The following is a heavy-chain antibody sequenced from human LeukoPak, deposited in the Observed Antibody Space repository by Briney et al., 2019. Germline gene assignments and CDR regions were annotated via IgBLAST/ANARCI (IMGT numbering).Heavy chain of an antibody. CDR1: GGSISSYY. V-gene: IGHV4-59*08. D-gene: IGHD3-10*01. J-gene: IGHJ4*02. Sequence: SETLSLTCTVSGGSISSYYWSWIRQPPGKGLEWIGYIYYSGGTNYNPSLKSRVTISVDTSKNQFSLKLSSVTAADTAVYYCARRLAVRGVSSFDYWGQGTLVTVSS. CDR3: ARRLAVRGVSSFDY. CDR2: IYYSGGT.